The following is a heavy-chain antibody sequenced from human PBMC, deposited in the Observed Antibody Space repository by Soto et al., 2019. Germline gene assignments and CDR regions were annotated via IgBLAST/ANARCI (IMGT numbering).Heavy chain of an antibody. CDR1: GGTFSSYA. CDR3: ARESPGARPFWFDP. Sequence: SVKVCCKASGGTFSSYAISWVRQAPGQGLEWMGGIIPIFGTANYAQKFQGRVTITADESTSTAYMELSSLRSEDTAVYYCARESPGARPFWFDPWGQGTLVTVSS. CDR2: IIPIFGTA. D-gene: IGHD6-6*01. V-gene: IGHV1-69*13. J-gene: IGHJ5*02.